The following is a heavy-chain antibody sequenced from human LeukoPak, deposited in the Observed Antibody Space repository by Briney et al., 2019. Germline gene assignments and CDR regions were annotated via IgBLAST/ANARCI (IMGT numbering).Heavy chain of an antibody. V-gene: IGHV4-39*02. CDR3: ARERNGPKSGYGMDV. Sequence: SETLSLTCTVSGGSISSSSYYRGWIRQPPGKGLEWIGSIYYSGSTYYNPSLKSRVTISVDTSKNQFSLKLSSVTAADTAVYYCARERNGPKSGYGMDVWGQGTTVTVSS. CDR2: IYYSGST. D-gene: IGHD2-8*01. CDR1: GGSISSSSYY. J-gene: IGHJ6*02.